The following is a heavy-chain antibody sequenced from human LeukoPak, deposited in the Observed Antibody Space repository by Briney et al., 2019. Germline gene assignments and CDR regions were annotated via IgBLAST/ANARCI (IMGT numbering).Heavy chain of an antibody. D-gene: IGHD4-17*01. CDR3: ARDFYGDSYDAFDI. Sequence: GASVKVSCKASGGTFSSYAISWVRQAPGQGLEWMGGIIPIFGTANYAQKFQGRVTITADESTSTAYMELSSLRSEDTAVYYYARDFYGDSYDAFDIWGQGTMVTVSS. CDR2: IIPIFGTA. CDR1: GGTFSSYA. V-gene: IGHV1-69*13. J-gene: IGHJ3*02.